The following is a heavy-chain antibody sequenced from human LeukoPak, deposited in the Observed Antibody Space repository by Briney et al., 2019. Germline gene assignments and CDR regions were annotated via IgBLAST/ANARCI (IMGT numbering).Heavy chain of an antibody. J-gene: IGHJ4*02. CDR2: IKKDGTEK. V-gene: IGHV3-7*01. D-gene: IGHD5-24*01. Sequence: GVSLRLSCAASGFTFRNYWMSWVRQAPGKGLEWVANIKKDGTEKYYVDSVKGRFTISRDNAKNSLFLQMSSLRAEDTAVYYCARDLWDGYRLFDLWGQGTLVTVSA. CDR3: ARDLWDGYRLFDL. CDR1: GFTFRNYW.